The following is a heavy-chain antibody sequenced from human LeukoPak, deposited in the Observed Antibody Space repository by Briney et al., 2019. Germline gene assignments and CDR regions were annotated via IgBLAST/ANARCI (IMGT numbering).Heavy chain of an antibody. J-gene: IGHJ4*02. CDR3: VRDFRSADY. CDR1: GFILSLYC. Sequence: GGSLRLSCAASGFILSLYCMHWVRQAPGKGPMWVSRICPDGTGISYADSVKARFTTSRDNAKNTVYLQMNGLREEDTAVYYCVRDFRSADYWGQGTLVTVSS. CDR2: ICPDGTGI. V-gene: IGHV3-74*01.